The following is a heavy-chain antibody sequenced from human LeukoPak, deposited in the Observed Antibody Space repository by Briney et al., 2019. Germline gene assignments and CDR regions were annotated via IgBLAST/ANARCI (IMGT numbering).Heavy chain of an antibody. Sequence: ASVKVSCKVSGYTLTELSMHWVRQAPGKGLEWMGGFDPEDGETIYAQKFQGRVTMTEDTSTDTAYMELSSLRSEDTAVYYCATSPARFVDLFQAFDIWGQGTMVTVSS. CDR2: FDPEDGET. CDR1: GYTLTELS. CDR3: ATSPARFVDLFQAFDI. V-gene: IGHV1-24*01. D-gene: IGHD3-3*01. J-gene: IGHJ3*02.